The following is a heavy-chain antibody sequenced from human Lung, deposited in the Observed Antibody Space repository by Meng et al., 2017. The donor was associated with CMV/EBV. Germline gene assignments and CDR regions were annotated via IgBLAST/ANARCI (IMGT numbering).Heavy chain of an antibody. CDR2: INHSGST. CDR1: GGSFSGYF. J-gene: IGHJ6*02. D-gene: IGHD2-2*01. V-gene: IGHV4-34*01. CDR3: AGGTVTARVIVPPFAIKIVYGIDV. Sequence: SXTXSLXCAVSGGSFSGYFWSWIRQPPGKGLEWIGKINHSGSTNYNPSLKSRVTISVDTSKNQFFLKLSSVTAADTSVYYCAGGTVTARVIVPPFAIKIVYGIDVWXQGTTVTVSS.